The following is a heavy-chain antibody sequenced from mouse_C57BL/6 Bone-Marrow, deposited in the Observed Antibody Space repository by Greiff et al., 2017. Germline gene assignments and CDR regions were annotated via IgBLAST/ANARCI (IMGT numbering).Heavy chain of an antibody. CDR3: ARSVDDYDAVYFDY. V-gene: IGHV1-9*01. CDR2: ILPGSGST. Sequence: QVQLQQSGAELMKPGASVKLSCKATGYTFTGYWIEWVKLRPGHGLEWIGEILPGSGSTNYNEKFKGKATFTADTSSNTADMQRSSLTTEDSAIYYCARSVDDYDAVYFDYWGQGTTLTVSS. D-gene: IGHD2-4*01. CDR1: GYTFTGYW. J-gene: IGHJ2*01.